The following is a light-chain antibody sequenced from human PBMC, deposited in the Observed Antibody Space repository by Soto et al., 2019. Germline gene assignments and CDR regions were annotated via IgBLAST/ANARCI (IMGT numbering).Light chain of an antibody. Sequence: EIVMTQSPATLSVSPGESATLSCRASQSINRDLAWYQQKPGQAPRLVIFDASNRANGVPARFGGSGSGTDFTLTINSLEPEDFAVYYCQQRNVWPPITFGQGTRLEIK. CDR3: QQRNVWPPIT. J-gene: IGKJ5*01. CDR2: DAS. V-gene: IGKV3-11*01. CDR1: QSINRD.